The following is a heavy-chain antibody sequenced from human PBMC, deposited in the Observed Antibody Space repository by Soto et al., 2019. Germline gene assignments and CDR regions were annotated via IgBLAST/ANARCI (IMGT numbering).Heavy chain of an antibody. Sequence: EVQLVESGGGLVQPGGSLRLSCAASGFTFSSYSMNWVRQAPGKRLEWVSYISSSSSTIYHADSVKGRFTISRDNAKNSLYLQMNSLRDEDTAVYYCARRSSGWYEHWYFDLWGRGTLVTVSS. CDR3: ARRSSGWYEHWYFDL. J-gene: IGHJ2*01. CDR2: ISSSSSTI. CDR1: GFTFSSYS. D-gene: IGHD6-19*01. V-gene: IGHV3-48*02.